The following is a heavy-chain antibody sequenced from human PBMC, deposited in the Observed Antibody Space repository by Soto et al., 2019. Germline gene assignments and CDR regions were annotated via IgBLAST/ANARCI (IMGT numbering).Heavy chain of an antibody. CDR1: GDSVSNKSVT. D-gene: IGHD2-2*01. J-gene: IGHJ5*02. CDR2: TYYRSKWYN. CDR3: ARVRYCNSTRSQNCFDP. V-gene: IGHV6-1*01. Sequence: SQTLSLTCAISGDSVSNKSVTWNWIRQSPSRGLEWLGRTYYRSKWYNDYAVSVKSRITINADTAKNQFSLQMNSMTPEDSAVYFCARVRYCNSTRSQNCFDPWGQGTLVTVSS.